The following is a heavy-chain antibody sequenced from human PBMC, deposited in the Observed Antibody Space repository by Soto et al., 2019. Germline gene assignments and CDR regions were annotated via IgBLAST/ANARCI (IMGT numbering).Heavy chain of an antibody. Sequence: QVQLVQSGAEVKKPGSSVKVSCKASGGTFSSYTISWVRQAPGQGLEWMGRIIPILGIANYAQKFQGRVTITADKSTSTAYMELSSLRSEDTAVYYCARSGYSGYVDYWGQGTLVTVSS. D-gene: IGHD5-12*01. CDR3: ARSGYSGYVDY. CDR1: GGTFSSYT. J-gene: IGHJ4*02. CDR2: IIPILGIA. V-gene: IGHV1-69*02.